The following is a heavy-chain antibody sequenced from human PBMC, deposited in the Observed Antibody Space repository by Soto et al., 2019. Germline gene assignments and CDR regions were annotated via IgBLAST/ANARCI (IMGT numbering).Heavy chain of an antibody. CDR1: GGTFSSYA. CDR2: IIPIFGTA. V-gene: IGHV1-69*01. CDR3: ASHQKTTVTYTPTDYYYYYGMDV. D-gene: IGHD4-4*01. Sequence: QVQLVQSGAEVKKPGSSVKVSCKASGGTFSSYAISWVRQAPGQGLEWMGGIIPIFGTANYAQKFQGRVTITADESTSTAYMELSSLRSEDTAVYYCASHQKTTVTYTPTDYYYYYGMDVWGQGTTVTVSS. J-gene: IGHJ6*02.